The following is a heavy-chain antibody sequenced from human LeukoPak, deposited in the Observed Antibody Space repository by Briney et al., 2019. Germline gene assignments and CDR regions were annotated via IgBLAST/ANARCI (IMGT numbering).Heavy chain of an antibody. V-gene: IGHV1-46*01. Sequence: GASVKVSCKASGYTFTSYYMHWVRQAPGQGLEWMGIINPSGGSTSYAQKFQGRVTMTRDTSTSTVYMELSSLRSEDTAMFYCARAGGLGYFDYWGQGTLVTVSS. CDR1: GYTFTSYY. D-gene: IGHD1-14*01. CDR3: ARAGGLGYFDY. J-gene: IGHJ4*02. CDR2: INPSGGST.